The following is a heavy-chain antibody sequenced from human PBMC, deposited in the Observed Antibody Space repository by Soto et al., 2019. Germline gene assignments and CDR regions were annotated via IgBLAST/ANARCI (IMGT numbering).Heavy chain of an antibody. CDR2: ITTNGHT. CDR3: AKGLLNGRWYAAD. V-gene: IGHV3-23*01. D-gene: IGHD6-13*01. J-gene: IGHJ4*02. CDR1: GFTFTNCV. Sequence: EVHLLESGGVLVQPGESLRLSCETSGFTFTNCVMTWVRQPPGKRLEWVSVITTNGHTDYADSVKGRFTISRDNSKNTVYVQMKRLRAEDTAIYYCAKGLLNGRWYAADWGQGTLVIASS.